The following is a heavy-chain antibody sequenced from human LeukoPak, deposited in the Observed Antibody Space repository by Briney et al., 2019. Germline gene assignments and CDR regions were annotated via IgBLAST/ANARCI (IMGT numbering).Heavy chain of an antibody. V-gene: IGHV1-8*01. D-gene: IGHD3-22*01. J-gene: IGHJ4*02. CDR1: GYTFTSYD. Sequence: ASVKVSCKASGYTFTSYDINWVRQATGQGLEWMGWMNPNSGNTGYAQKFQGRVTMTRNTSINTAYMELSSLRSEDTAVYYCARSNPDSSGYWAGDFDYWGQGTLVTVSS. CDR2: MNPNSGNT. CDR3: ARSNPDSSGYWAGDFDY.